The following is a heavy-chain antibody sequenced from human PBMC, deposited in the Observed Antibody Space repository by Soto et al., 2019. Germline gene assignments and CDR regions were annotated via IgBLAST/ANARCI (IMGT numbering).Heavy chain of an antibody. CDR2: ISYDGSNK. CDR3: ARVGYDFCFDY. J-gene: IGHJ4*02. CDR1: GFTFSSYA. Sequence: QVQLVESGGGVVQPGRSLRLSCAASGFTFSSYAMHWVRQAPGKGLEWVAVISYDGSNKYYAESVKGRFTSSRDNSKNTLYLQMNSLRAEDTAVYYCARVGYDFCFDYWGQGTLVTVSS. D-gene: IGHD3-3*01. V-gene: IGHV3-30-3*01.